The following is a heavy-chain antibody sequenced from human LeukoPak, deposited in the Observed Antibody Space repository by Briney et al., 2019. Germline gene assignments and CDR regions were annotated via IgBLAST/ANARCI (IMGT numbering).Heavy chain of an antibody. CDR1: GFTFSSYA. J-gene: IGHJ5*02. V-gene: IGHV3-30-3*01. Sequence: GGSLRLSCAASGFTFSSYAMHWVRQAPGKGLEWVAVISYDGSNKYYADSVKGRFTISRDNPKNTLYLQMNSLRAEDTAVYYCARDQYYDSSGYSNWSDPWGQGTLVTVSS. D-gene: IGHD3-22*01. CDR3: ARDQYYDSSGYSNWSDP. CDR2: ISYDGSNK.